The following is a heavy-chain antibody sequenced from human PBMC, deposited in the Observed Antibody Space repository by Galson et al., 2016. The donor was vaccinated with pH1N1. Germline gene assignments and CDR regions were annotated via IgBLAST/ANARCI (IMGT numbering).Heavy chain of an antibody. CDR3: ARTNPFDGDLRYFDY. CDR2: IYSDPGT. CDR1: GFTFSSNY. V-gene: IGHV3-53*01. Sequence: SLRLSCAASGFTFSSNYMSWVRQAPGKGLEWVSVIYSDPGTYYEDAVKGRFTTDRDNSKNTLYLQMNTLRAEDTAVYYCARTNPFDGDLRYFDYWGQGTLVTVSS. D-gene: IGHD4-17*01. J-gene: IGHJ4*02.